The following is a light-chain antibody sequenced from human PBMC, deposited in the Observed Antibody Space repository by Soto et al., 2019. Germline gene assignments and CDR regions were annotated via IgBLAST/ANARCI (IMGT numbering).Light chain of an antibody. CDR3: CSYAGSSTWV. CDR1: SSDVGSYKL. Sequence: QSALTQPASVSGSPGQSITISCTGNSSDVGSYKLVSWYQQYPGKAPKLMIYEVSKRPSGVSNRFSGSKSGNTASLTISGLQAEDEADYYCCSYAGSSTWVFGGGTKLTVL. CDR2: EVS. V-gene: IGLV2-23*02. J-gene: IGLJ3*02.